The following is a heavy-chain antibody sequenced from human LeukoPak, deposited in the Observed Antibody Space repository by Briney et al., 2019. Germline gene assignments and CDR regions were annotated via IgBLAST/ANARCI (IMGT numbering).Heavy chain of an antibody. CDR3: ARHNYGYDY. J-gene: IGHJ4*02. Sequence: PGGSLRLSCAASGFTFRSYWMHWVRQAPGKGLVWVSHIHSDGSSTSYADSVQGRLTISRDNAKNTLYLQMNSLRAEDTAVYYCARHNYGYDYWGQGTLVTVSS. V-gene: IGHV3-74*01. D-gene: IGHD3-10*01. CDR1: GFTFRSYW. CDR2: IHSDGSST.